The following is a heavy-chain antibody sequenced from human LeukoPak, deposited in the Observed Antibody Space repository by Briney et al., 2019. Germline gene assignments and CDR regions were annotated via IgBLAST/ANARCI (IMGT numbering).Heavy chain of an antibody. CDR2: IFHSGST. Sequence: SETLSLTCTVSGDSITNDYWGWIRQAPKKGLEWIGIIFHSGSTYYNPSLKSRVAISVDTSKNQVSLKLSFVTAADTAVYYCARRYCSGGVCYYFDYWGQGTLVTVSS. D-gene: IGHD2-15*01. CDR3: ARRYCSGGVCYYFDY. J-gene: IGHJ4*02. V-gene: IGHV4-39*01. CDR1: GDSITNDY.